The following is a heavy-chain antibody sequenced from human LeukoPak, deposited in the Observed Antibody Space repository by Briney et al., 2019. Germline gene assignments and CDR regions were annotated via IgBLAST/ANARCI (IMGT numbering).Heavy chain of an antibody. J-gene: IGHJ4*02. Sequence: GGSLRLSCAASGFSFSSYSMNWVRQAPGKGLEWVSYISVSGSILYYADSVKGRFTISRDNAKSSLFLQMSSLRAEDTAMYYCARVTISGSYYPDYWGQGTLVTVSS. CDR2: ISVSGSIL. CDR3: ARVTISGSYYPDY. V-gene: IGHV3-48*01. D-gene: IGHD3-10*01. CDR1: GFSFSSYS.